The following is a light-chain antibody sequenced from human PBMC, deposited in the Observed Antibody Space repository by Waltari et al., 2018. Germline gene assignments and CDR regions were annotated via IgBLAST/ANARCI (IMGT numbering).Light chain of an antibody. Sequence: QSVLTQPPSASGTPGQRVTISCSGSQSNVGDHVVNWYHQVPGPAPKLVIYRNEQRPSGVPDRFSASKSGTSASLAISGLQSEDEGDYYCATWDDSPTGRWVFGGGTRVTVL. CDR3: ATWDDSPTGRWV. J-gene: IGLJ3*02. CDR2: RNE. V-gene: IGLV1-44*01. CDR1: QSNVGDHV.